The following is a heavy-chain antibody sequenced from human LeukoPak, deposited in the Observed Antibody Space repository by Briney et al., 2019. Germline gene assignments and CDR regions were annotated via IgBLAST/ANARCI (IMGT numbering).Heavy chain of an antibody. V-gene: IGHV4-59*01. J-gene: IGHJ6*02. Sequence: SETLSLTCNVSGVSISSYYWSWIRQPPGKGLEWIGYIYDSGSTNYNPSLKSRVTISVDTSKNQFSLKVSSVTAADTAIYYCARDRWTYMGYQYGMDVWGQGTTVTVSS. CDR2: IYDSGST. D-gene: IGHD3/OR15-3a*01. CDR1: GVSISSYY. CDR3: ARDRWTYMGYQYGMDV.